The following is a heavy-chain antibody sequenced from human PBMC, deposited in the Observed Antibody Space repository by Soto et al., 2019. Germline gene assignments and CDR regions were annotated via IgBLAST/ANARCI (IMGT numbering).Heavy chain of an antibody. CDR1: GFTFSSYG. D-gene: IGHD2-21*01. J-gene: IGHJ6*02. CDR3: AKVRSIYRKFTYYYGMDV. Sequence: QVQLVESGGGVVQPGRSLRLSCAASGFTFSSYGMHWVRQAPGKGLEWVAVISYDGSNKYYADSVKGRFTISRDNSKNTLYLQMNSLSAEDTAVYYCAKVRSIYRKFTYYYGMDVWGQGTTVTVSS. CDR2: ISYDGSNK. V-gene: IGHV3-30*18.